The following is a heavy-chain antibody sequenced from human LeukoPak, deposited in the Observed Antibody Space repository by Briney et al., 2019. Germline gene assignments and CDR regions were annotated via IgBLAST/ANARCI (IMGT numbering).Heavy chain of an antibody. V-gene: IGHV3-21*01. CDR3: ARDSATVTTSFDY. CDR2: ISSSSSYI. J-gene: IGHJ4*02. D-gene: IGHD4-17*01. Sequence: GGSLRLSCAASGFTFSSYSMNWVRQAPGKGLEWVSSISSSSSYIYYADSVKGRFTISRDNAKNSLYLQMNSLRAEDTAVYYCARDSATVTTSFDYWGQGTLVTVPS. CDR1: GFTFSSYS.